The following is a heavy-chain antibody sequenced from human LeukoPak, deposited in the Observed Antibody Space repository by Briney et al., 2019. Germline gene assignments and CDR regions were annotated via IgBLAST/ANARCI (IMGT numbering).Heavy chain of an antibody. Sequence: PGGSLRLSCAASGFTFSSYWMSWVRQAPGKGLEWVANIKQDGSEKYYVDSVKGRFTISRDNAKNSLYLQMNSLRAEDTAVYYCAREKGEWLRLGPHAFDIWGQGTMVTVSS. CDR2: IKQDGSEK. V-gene: IGHV3-7*01. CDR3: AREKGEWLRLGPHAFDI. CDR1: GFTFSSYW. J-gene: IGHJ3*02. D-gene: IGHD5-12*01.